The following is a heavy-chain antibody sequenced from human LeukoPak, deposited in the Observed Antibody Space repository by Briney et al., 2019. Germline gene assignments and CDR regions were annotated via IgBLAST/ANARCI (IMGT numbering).Heavy chain of an antibody. V-gene: IGHV3-33*08. Sequence: GGSLRLSCAASGFTFSTYAMSWVRQAPGKGLEWVAGIWYDGGYKYYADSVKGRFTISRDNSKNTLFLQMDSLRAEDTAVYYCARNYYDSSGYQEATFWGQGTLVTVSS. CDR1: GFTFSTYA. CDR2: IWYDGGYK. D-gene: IGHD3-22*01. CDR3: ARNYYDSSGYQEATF. J-gene: IGHJ4*02.